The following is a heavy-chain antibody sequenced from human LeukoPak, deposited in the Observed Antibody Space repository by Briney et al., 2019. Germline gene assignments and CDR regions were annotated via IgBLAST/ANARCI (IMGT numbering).Heavy chain of an antibody. V-gene: IGHV4-39*07. J-gene: IGHJ3*02. Sequence: SETLSLTCTVSGGSISSSSHYWGWIRQPPGKGLEWIGTIYCSGTTYYNPSLKSRVTISVDTSKNQFSLKLSSVTAADTAVYYCAKYDILTGDAFDIWGQGTMVTVSS. CDR1: GGSISSSSHY. D-gene: IGHD3-9*01. CDR2: IYCSGTT. CDR3: AKYDILTGDAFDI.